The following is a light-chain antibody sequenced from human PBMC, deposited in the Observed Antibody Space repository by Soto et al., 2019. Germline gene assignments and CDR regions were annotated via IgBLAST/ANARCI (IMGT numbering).Light chain of an antibody. CDR2: DAS. V-gene: IGKV1-5*01. CDR1: QSIRNW. J-gene: IGKJ1*01. CDR3: QEYYSDSRT. Sequence: DIQVTQSPSTQPAFVGDRVSITCRASQSIRNWLAWYQQKPGKAPNLLIYDASSLQSGVPSRFSGTGFGAEFTLTISSLQPDDFATYYYQEYYSDSRTFGQGTKVEVK.